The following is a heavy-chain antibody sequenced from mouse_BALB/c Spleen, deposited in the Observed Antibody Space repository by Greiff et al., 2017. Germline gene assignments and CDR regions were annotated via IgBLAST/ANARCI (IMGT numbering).Heavy chain of an antibody. CDR3: ARYSTTAYYFDY. V-gene: IGHV3-8*02. Sequence: EVKVEESGPSLVKPSQTLSLTCSVTGDSITSGYWNWIRKFPGNKLEYMGYISYSGSTYYNPSLKSRISITRDTSKNQYYLQLNSVTTEDTATYYCARYSTTAYYFDYWGQGTTLTVSS. D-gene: IGHD2-14*01. J-gene: IGHJ2*01. CDR2: ISYSGST. CDR1: GDSITSGY.